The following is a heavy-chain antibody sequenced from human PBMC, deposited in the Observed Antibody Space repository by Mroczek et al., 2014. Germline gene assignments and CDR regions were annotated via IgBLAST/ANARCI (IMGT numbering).Heavy chain of an antibody. Sequence: EVQLLESGGGLGKAWGGPVRLSCAASGFTFSNAWMSWVRQAPGKGLEWVGRIKSKTDGGTTDYAAPVKGRFTISRDDSKNTLYLQMNSLKTEDTAVYYCTTDSSGITFGGVIVRVHGQIDYWGQGTLVTVSS. V-gene: IGHV3-15*01. D-gene: IGHD3-16*02. J-gene: IGHJ4*02. CDR3: TTDSSGITFGGVIVRVHGQIDY. CDR1: GFTFSNAW. CDR2: IKSKTDGGTT.